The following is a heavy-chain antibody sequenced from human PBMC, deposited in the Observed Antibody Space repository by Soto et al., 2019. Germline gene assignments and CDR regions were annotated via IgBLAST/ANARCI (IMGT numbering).Heavy chain of an antibody. Sequence: QPGGSLRLSCTASEFTFSNYPMTWVRQAPGKGLEWVALVSATAGTTYYTDSVKGRFTISRDNSRNTVYLQMNSLRADDTAVYYCAKEGYYHSSGYTFDYWGQGTLVTVSS. V-gene: IGHV3-23*01. D-gene: IGHD3-22*01. CDR1: EFTFSNYP. CDR2: VSATAGTT. J-gene: IGHJ4*02. CDR3: AKEGYYHSSGYTFDY.